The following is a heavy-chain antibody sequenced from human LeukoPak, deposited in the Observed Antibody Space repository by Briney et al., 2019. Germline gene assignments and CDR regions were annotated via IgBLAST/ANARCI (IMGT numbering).Heavy chain of an antibody. J-gene: IGHJ6*02. CDR1: GYTVTSYY. Sequence: ASVKVSCKASGYTVTSYYMHWVRQAPGQGLEWMGIVNPSSISASYAQKFQGRVTMTRDASTSTVSMELSSLRSDDTAVYYCASVYQHGMDVGGQGTRVTVSS. V-gene: IGHV1-46*01. D-gene: IGHD2-2*01. CDR2: VNPSSISA. CDR3: ASVYQHGMDV.